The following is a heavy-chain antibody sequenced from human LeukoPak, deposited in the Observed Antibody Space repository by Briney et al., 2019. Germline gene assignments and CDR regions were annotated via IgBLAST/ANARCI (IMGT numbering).Heavy chain of an antibody. V-gene: IGHV1-2*02. CDR1: GYTFTGYY. Sequence: ASVKVSCKASGYTFTGYYMHWVRQAPGQGLEWMGWINPNSGGTNYAQKFQGRVTMTRDTSISTAYMELSRLRSDDTAVYYCARVGSSPTNLTYRGLCYFDYWGQGTLVTVSS. D-gene: IGHD1-26*01. CDR2: INPNSGGT. J-gene: IGHJ4*02. CDR3: ARVGSSPTNLTYRGLCYFDY.